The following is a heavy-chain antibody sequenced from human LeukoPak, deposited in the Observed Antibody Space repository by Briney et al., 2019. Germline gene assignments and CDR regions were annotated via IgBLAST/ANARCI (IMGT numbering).Heavy chain of an antibody. CDR2: IKGKTGGCTT. J-gene: IGHJ5*02. D-gene: IGHD3-16*02. CDR3: TTRIMITFGGVIDPFDP. V-gene: IGHV3-15*01. CDR1: GFTFSNAW. Sequence: GGSLRLSCAASGFTFSNAWMSWVRQAPGKGLEWVGRIKGKTGGCTTDYAAPVKGRFTISRDDSKNTLYLQMNSLKTEDTAVYYCTTRIMITFGGVIDPFDPWGQGTLVTVSS.